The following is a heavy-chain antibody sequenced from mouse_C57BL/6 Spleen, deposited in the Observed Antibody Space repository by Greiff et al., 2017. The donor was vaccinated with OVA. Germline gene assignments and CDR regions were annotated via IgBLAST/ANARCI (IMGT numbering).Heavy chain of an antibody. D-gene: IGHD4-1*01. J-gene: IGHJ2*01. CDR3: ARGGELCLFDY. CDR1: GFTFTDYY. Sequence: EVKVVESEGGLVQPGSSMKLSCTASGFTFTDYYMAWVRQVPEKGLEWVANINYDGSSTYYLDSLKSRFIISRDNATNILYLQMSSLKSEDAATYYCARGGELCLFDYWGQGTTLTVSS. CDR2: INYDGSST. V-gene: IGHV5-16*01.